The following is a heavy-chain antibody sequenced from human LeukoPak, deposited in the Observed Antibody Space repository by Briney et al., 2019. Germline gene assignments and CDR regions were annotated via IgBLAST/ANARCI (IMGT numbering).Heavy chain of an antibody. J-gene: IGHJ6*03. Sequence: PSETLSLTCAVYGGSFSGYYWSWIRQPPGKGLEWIGEINHSGSTNYNPSLKSRVTISVDTSKNQFSLKLSSVTAADTAVYYCARRRYSTTSGYYYYMDVWGKGTTVTVSS. CDR2: INHSGST. CDR3: ARRRYSTTSGYYYYMDV. V-gene: IGHV4-34*01. D-gene: IGHD2/OR15-2a*01. CDR1: GGSFSGYY.